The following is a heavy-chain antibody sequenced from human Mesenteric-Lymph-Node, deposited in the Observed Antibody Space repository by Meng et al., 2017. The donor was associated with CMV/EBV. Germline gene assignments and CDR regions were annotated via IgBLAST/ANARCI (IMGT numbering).Heavy chain of an antibody. V-gene: IGHV4-34*01. Sequence: PSETLSLTCAVYGGSFTSYYWSWIRQSPGKGLEWIGEINHRGSTNYNPSLKSRVTISVDTSKSQFSLNLTSVTAADTAVYYCARPQNTWGQGTLVTVSS. CDR3: ARPQNT. CDR2: INHRGST. CDR1: GGSFTSYY. J-gene: IGHJ4*02. D-gene: IGHD2/OR15-2a*01.